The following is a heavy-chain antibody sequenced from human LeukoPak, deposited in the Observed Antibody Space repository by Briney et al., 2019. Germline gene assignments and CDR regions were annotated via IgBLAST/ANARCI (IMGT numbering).Heavy chain of an antibody. V-gene: IGHV5-51*01. CDR1: GYSFTSYW. CDR2: IYPGDSDT. CDR3: ASVGLDILTGYYNPGGHDY. D-gene: IGHD3-9*01. J-gene: IGHJ4*02. Sequence: GGSLKFSCKGSGYSFTSYWIGWVRQMPGKGLEWMGIIYPGDSDTRYSPSFQGQVTISADKAISTAYLQWSSLKASDTAMYYCASVGLDILTGYYNPGGHDYWGQGTLVTVSS.